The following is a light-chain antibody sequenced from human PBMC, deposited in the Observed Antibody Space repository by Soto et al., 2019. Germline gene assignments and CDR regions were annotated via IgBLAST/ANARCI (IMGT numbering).Light chain of an antibody. V-gene: IGLV1-51*01. CDR2: DNN. CDR3: ETWDRSLSAGV. CDR1: SANIGNNY. J-gene: IGLJ1*01. Sequence: QSVLTQPPSVSAAPGQKVTISCSGSSANIGNNYVSWYQQLPGTAPKLLIYDNNKRPSGIPDRFSGSKSGTSATLGITGLQTGDEADYYCETWDRSLSAGVFGPGTKVTVL.